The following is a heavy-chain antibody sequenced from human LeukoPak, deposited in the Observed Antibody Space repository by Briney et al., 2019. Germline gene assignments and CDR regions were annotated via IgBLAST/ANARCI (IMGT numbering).Heavy chain of an antibody. CDR3: ARDNSGSDPEHWAR. Sequence: GSPRLSCAPPGYTYRRYWMSWVRQAQGKRLEWVANIKPAGSEKYSVDSVKGRFTISRDNAKNSLYLQMNSLRAEDTAVYYCARDNSGSDPEHWARWGQGTLVIVSS. J-gene: IGHJ4*02. CDR1: GYTYRRYW. CDR2: IKPAGSEK. V-gene: IGHV3-7*05. D-gene: IGHD5-12*01.